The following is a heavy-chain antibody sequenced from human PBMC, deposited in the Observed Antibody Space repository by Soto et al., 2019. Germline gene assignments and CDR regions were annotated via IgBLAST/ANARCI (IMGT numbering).Heavy chain of an antibody. J-gene: IGHJ6*03. Sequence: QDQLVQSGGEVKKPGASVKVSCKASGYSFTNYGITWVRQAPGQGFEWMGWISAYNGDTNYAQKLQGRVTMTTDASTSTAYLELRSLRSDDTAVYYCASERGGAPPVAGNTHYYYSMDVWGKGTTVTVSS. CDR2: ISAYNGDT. CDR1: GYSFTNYG. D-gene: IGHD6-19*01. V-gene: IGHV1-18*01. CDR3: ASERGGAPPVAGNTHYYYSMDV.